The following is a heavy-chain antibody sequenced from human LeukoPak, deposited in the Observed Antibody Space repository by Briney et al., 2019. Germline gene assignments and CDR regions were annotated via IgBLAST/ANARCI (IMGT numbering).Heavy chain of an antibody. Sequence: PSETLSLTCTVSGGSISSSSYYWGWIRQPPGKGLEWIGSIHYSGSTYYNPSLKSRVTISVDTSKNQFSLKLSSVTAADTAVYYCARELVVVPAAIDYWGQGTLVTVSS. CDR3: ARELVVVPAAIDY. CDR1: GGSISSSSYY. V-gene: IGHV4-39*07. J-gene: IGHJ4*02. CDR2: IHYSGST. D-gene: IGHD2-2*01.